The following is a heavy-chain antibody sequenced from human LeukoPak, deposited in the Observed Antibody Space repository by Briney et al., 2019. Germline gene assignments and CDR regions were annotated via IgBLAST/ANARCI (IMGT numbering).Heavy chain of an antibody. CDR2: IYHSGST. Sequence: SETLSLTCAVSGGSISSSNWWSWVRQPPGKGLEWIGEIYHSGSTNYNPSLKSRVTMSVDTSKNQFSLKLSSVTAADTAVYYCAREKRWNYYDSSGYYHLAYYYYYYMDVWGKGTTVTISS. CDR1: GGSISSSNW. CDR3: AREKRWNYYDSSGYYHLAYYYYYYMDV. V-gene: IGHV4-4*02. D-gene: IGHD3-22*01. J-gene: IGHJ6*03.